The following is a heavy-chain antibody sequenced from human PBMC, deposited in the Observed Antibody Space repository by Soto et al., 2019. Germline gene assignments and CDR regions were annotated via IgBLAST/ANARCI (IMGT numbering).Heavy chain of an antibody. CDR1: GFTFSSYG. CDR3: AKEGNGMDV. Sequence: QVQLVESGGGVVQPGRSLRLSCAASGFTFSSYGMHWVRQAPGKGLEWVAVISYDGSNKYYADSVKGRFTISRDNSKNTLYLQMNSLRAEDTAVYYCAKEGNGMDVWGKGTTVTVSS. V-gene: IGHV3-30*18. J-gene: IGHJ6*04. CDR2: ISYDGSNK. D-gene: IGHD3-10*01.